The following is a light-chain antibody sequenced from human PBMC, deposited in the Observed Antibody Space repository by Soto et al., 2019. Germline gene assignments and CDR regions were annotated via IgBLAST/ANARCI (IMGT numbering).Light chain of an antibody. CDR3: LQYNDWPLT. CDR1: QSGDSN. V-gene: IGKV3D-15*01. J-gene: IGKJ4*01. CDR2: GAS. Sequence: IVMTQSPATPSGYPGAGAPLSCMASQSGDSNLAWYQQKPGQTPRRLMYGASTRPTGIPARFSGSGSGTEFTLTIISLQAEDSGVYYCLQYNDWPLTFGGGTKVDI.